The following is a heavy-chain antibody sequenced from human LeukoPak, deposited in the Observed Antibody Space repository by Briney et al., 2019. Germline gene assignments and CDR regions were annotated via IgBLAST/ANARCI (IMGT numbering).Heavy chain of an antibody. CDR1: GGSINSTSYY. CDR3: ARESGYLVY. D-gene: IGHD3-22*01. CDR2: VYYSGST. Sequence: PETLSLTCTVSGGSINSTSYYWGWIRQPPGRGLEWIGSVYYSGSTYYNPSLKSRVTISVDTSKNQFSLKLSSVTAADTAVYYCARESGYLVYWGQGTLVTVSS. V-gene: IGHV4-39*07. J-gene: IGHJ4*02.